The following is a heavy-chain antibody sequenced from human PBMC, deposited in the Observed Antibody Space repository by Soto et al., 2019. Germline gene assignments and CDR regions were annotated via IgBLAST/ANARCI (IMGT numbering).Heavy chain of an antibody. CDR3: AKDISVVVPAANNWFDP. V-gene: IGHV3-23*01. D-gene: IGHD2-2*01. J-gene: IGHJ5*02. CDR1: GFTFSSYA. CDR2: ISGSGGST. Sequence: GGSLRLSCAASGFTFSSYAMSWVRQAPGKGLEWVSAISGSGGSTYYADSVMGRFTISRDNSKNTLYLQMNSLRAEDTAVYYCAKDISVVVPAANNWFDPWGQGTLVTVS.